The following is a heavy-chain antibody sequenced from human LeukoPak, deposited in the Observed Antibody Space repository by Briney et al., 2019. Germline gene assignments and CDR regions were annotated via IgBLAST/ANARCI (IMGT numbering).Heavy chain of an antibody. D-gene: IGHD3-10*01. J-gene: IGHJ4*02. CDR2: IIPIFCTA. Sequence: GASVKVSYKASGGTFSSYAISWVRQAPAQGLEWMGGIIPIFCTANYAQKFQGRVTITADESTSTAYMELTSLRSEDTAVYDCARGLSILRGVTKFDYWGQGTRVTVSS. CDR1: GGTFSSYA. V-gene: IGHV1-69*13. CDR3: ARGLSILRGVTKFDY.